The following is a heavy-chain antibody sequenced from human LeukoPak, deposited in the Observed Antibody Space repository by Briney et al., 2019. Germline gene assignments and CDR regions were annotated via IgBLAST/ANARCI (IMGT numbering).Heavy chain of an antibody. D-gene: IGHD2/OR15-2a*01. CDR2: IYTSGST. J-gene: IGHJ6*03. CDR3: ARDQKKARNTYYMDV. Sequence: SETLSLTCAVYGGSFSGYCWSWIRQPAGKGLEWIGRIYTSGSTNYNPSLKSRVTISVDTSKNQFSLKLSSVTAADTAVYYCARDQKKARNTYYMDVWGKGTTVTVSS. V-gene: IGHV4-4*07. CDR1: GGSFSGYC.